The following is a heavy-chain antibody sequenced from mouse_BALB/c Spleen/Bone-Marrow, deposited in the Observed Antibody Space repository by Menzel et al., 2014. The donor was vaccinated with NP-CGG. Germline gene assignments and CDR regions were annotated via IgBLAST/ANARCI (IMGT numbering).Heavy chain of an antibody. V-gene: IGHV3-8*02. D-gene: IGHD1-2*01. CDR2: ISYSGNA. CDR3: ARGNGYHFDY. CDR1: GDSITSSY. J-gene: IGHJ2*01. Sequence: DVKLQESGPSLVKPSQTLSLTCSVTGDSITSSYWNWIRKFPGNKLEYMGYISYSGNAYYNPSLKSRISLTRDTSKNQYYLQLNSVTTEDTATYFCARGNGYHFDYWGQGTTLTVSS.